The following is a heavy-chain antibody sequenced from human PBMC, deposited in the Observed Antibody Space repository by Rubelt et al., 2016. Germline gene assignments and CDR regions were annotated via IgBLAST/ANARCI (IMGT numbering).Heavy chain of an antibody. CDR2: INHSGST. V-gene: IGHV4-34*01. Sequence: QVQLQQWGAGLLKPSETLSLTCAVYGGSFSGYYWSWIRQPPGKGLEWIGEINHSGSTNYNPSLKSRVTISVDTSKNQLSLRLGSVTAADTAVYYGARGSRVGPTGDYWGQGTLVTVSS. J-gene: IGHJ4*02. CDR3: ARGSRVGPTGDY. D-gene: IGHD1-26*01. CDR1: GGSFSGYY.